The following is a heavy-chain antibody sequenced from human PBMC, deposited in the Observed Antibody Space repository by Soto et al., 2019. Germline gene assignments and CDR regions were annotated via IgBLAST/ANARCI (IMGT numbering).Heavy chain of an antibody. Sequence: QVQLVESGGGLVKPGGSLRLSCAASGFTFSDYFMSWIRQAPGKGLEWLSYISGSGSTVYSADSMKGRFTISRDNAMNSLSLHMNRLSADDTAVYYCARGGFGGFYYYDGLDVWGQGTTVTVSS. V-gene: IGHV3-11*01. D-gene: IGHD3-10*01. CDR3: ARGGFGGFYYYDGLDV. CDR1: GFTFSDYF. J-gene: IGHJ6*02. CDR2: ISGSGSTV.